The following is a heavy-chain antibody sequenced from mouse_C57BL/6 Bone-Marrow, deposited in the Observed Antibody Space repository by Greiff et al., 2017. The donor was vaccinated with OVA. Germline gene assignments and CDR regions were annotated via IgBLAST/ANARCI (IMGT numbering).Heavy chain of an antibody. CDR1: GYTFTSYW. Sequence: QVQLQQPGAELVKPGASVKVSCKASGYTFTSYWMHWVKQRPGQGLEWIGRIHPSDSDTNYNQKFKGKATLTVDKSSSTAYMQLISLTSEDSAVYYCAIYYGSSCADCWGQGTTLTVSS. D-gene: IGHD1-1*01. V-gene: IGHV1-74*01. J-gene: IGHJ2*01. CDR2: IHPSDSDT. CDR3: AIYYGSSCADC.